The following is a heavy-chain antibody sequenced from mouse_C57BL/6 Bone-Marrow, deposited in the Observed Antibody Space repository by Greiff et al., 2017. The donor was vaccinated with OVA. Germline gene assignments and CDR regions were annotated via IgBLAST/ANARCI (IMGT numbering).Heavy chain of an antibody. J-gene: IGHJ2*01. Sequence: QVQLKQSGPELVKPGASVKISCKASGYAFSSSWMNWVKQRPGKGLEWIGRIYPGDGDTNYNGKFKGKATLTADKSSSTAYMQLSSLTSEDSAVSFCARNYGSSYGYWGQGTTLTVSS. CDR3: ARNYGSSYGY. V-gene: IGHV1-82*01. CDR2: IYPGDGDT. CDR1: GYAFSSSW. D-gene: IGHD1-1*01.